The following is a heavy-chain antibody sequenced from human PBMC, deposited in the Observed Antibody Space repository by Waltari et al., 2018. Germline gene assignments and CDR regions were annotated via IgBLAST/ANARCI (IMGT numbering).Heavy chain of an antibody. Sequence: QVQLVQSGAEVKKPGSSVKVSCKASGGTFSSYTISWVRQAPGQGLEWMGRIIPILGIANYAQKFQGRVTITADKSTSTAYMELSSLRSEDTAVYYCARLGGYCGGDCYSWGQGTLVTVSS. J-gene: IGHJ4*02. CDR1: GGTFSSYT. CDR3: ARLGGYCGGDCYS. CDR2: IIPILGIA. D-gene: IGHD2-21*02. V-gene: IGHV1-69*02.